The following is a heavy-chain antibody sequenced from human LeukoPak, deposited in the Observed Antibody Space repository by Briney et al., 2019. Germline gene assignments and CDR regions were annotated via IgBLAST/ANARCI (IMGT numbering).Heavy chain of an antibody. V-gene: IGHV3-11*01. CDR3: AKAVAGTPNDAFDI. CDR2: ISSSGSTI. D-gene: IGHD6-19*01. J-gene: IGHJ3*02. CDR1: GFTFSDYY. Sequence: GRSLRLSCAASGFTFSDYYMSWIRQAPGKGLEWVSYISSSGSTIYYADSVEGRFTISRDNAKNSLYLQMNSLRAEDTAVYYCAKAVAGTPNDAFDIWGQGTMVTVSS.